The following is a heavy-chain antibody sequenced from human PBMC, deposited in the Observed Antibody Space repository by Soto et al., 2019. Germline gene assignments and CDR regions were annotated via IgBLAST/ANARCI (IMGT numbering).Heavy chain of an antibody. V-gene: IGHV3-30-3*01. J-gene: IGHJ2*01. CDR2: ISYDGSNK. CDR1: GFTFSSYA. Sequence: QVQLVESGGGVVQPGRSLRLSCAASGFTFSSYAMHWVRQAPGKGLEWVAVISYDGSNKYYADSVKGRFTISRDNSKNTMYKQMNSLRAEGTAVYYCARLVWRDDYNWGYFDLWGRGTLVTVSS. CDR3: ARLVWRDDYNWGYFDL. D-gene: IGHD4-4*01.